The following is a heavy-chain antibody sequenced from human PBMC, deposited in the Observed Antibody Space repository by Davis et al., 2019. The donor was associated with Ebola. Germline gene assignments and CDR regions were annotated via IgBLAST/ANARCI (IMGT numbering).Heavy chain of an antibody. CDR2: IIPILGIA. J-gene: IGHJ2*01. Sequence: SVKVSCKASGGTFSSYAISWVRQAPGQGLEWMGRIIPILGIANYAQKFQGRVTITADKSTSTAYMELSSLRSEDTAVYYCARQHSGRYFDLWGRGTLVTVSS. V-gene: IGHV1-69*04. D-gene: IGHD6-25*01. CDR1: GGTFSSYA. CDR3: ARQHSGRYFDL.